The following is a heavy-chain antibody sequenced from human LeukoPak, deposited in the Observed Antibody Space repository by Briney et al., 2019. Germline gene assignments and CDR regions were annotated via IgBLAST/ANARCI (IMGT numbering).Heavy chain of an antibody. V-gene: IGHV4-61*02. Sequence: SQTLSLTCTVSGGSISSGSFYWSWIRQPAGKGLEWIGRIYTSGSTNYNPSLKSRVTISVDTSKNQFSLKLTSVTAADTAAYYCARGLRAWVRDRRTKIFDYWGQGTLVTVSS. D-gene: IGHD3-16*01. CDR2: IYTSGST. CDR1: GGSISSGSFY. J-gene: IGHJ4*02. CDR3: ARGLRAWVRDRRTKIFDY.